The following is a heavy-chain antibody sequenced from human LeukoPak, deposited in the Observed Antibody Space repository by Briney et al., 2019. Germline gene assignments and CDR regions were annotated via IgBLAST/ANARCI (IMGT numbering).Heavy chain of an antibody. D-gene: IGHD5-18*01. CDR1: GYTFTSYY. CDR2: INPSGGST. V-gene: IGHV1-46*01. J-gene: IGHJ6*03. Sequence: ASAKVSCKASGYTFTSYYMHWVRQAPGQGLEWMGIINPSGGSTSYAQKFQGRVTMTRDMSTSTVYMELSSLRSEDTAVYYCAREWGGEDNRNTMGTNYYYYYMDVWGKGTTVTVSS. CDR3: AREWGGEDNRNTMGTNYYYYYMDV.